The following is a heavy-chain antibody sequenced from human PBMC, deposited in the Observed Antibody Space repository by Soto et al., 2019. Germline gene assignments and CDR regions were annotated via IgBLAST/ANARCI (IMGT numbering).Heavy chain of an antibody. CDR2: IWYDGSNK. J-gene: IGHJ6*02. CDR3: ASEYCSGGSCYYYGMDV. CDR1: GFTFISYG. V-gene: IGHV3-33*01. Sequence: GGSLILSCAASGFTFISYGMHWVRQAPGKGLEWVAVIWYDGSNKYYADSVKGRFTISRDNSKNTLYLQMNSLRAEDTAVYYCASEYCSGGSCYYYGMDVWGQGTTVTVSS. D-gene: IGHD2-15*01.